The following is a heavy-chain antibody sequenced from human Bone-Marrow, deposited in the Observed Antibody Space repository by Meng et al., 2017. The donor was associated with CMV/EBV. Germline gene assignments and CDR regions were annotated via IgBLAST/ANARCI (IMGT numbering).Heavy chain of an antibody. CDR3: ARDMGIAAADYYYYGMDV. J-gene: IGHJ6*02. CDR2: ISSSSSYI. D-gene: IGHD6-13*01. CDR1: RFTFSRYT. V-gene: IGHV3-21*01. Sequence: GESLKISCAASRFTFSRYTMNWVRQAPGKGLEWVSSISSSSSYIYYADSVKGRFTISRDNAKNSLYLQMNSLRAEDTAVYYCARDMGIAAADYYYYGMDVWGQGTTVTVSS.